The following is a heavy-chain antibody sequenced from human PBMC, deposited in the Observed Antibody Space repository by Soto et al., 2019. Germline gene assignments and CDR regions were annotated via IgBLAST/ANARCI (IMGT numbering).Heavy chain of an antibody. V-gene: IGHV3-11*01. D-gene: IGHD4-17*01. Sequence: PGGSLRLSCAASGFTFSDYYMSWIRQAPGKGLEWVSYISSSGSTIYYADSVKGRFTISRDNAKNSLYLQMNSLRAEDTAVYYCARDPDTDYGSPQTWLYYFDYWGQGTLVTVSS. J-gene: IGHJ4*02. CDR2: ISSSGSTI. CDR1: GFTFSDYY. CDR3: ARDPDTDYGSPQTWLYYFDY.